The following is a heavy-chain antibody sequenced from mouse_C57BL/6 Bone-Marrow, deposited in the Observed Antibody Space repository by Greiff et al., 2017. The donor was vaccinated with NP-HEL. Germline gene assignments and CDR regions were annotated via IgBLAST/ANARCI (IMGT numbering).Heavy chain of an antibody. V-gene: IGHV5-17*01. CDR3: ARGSGYEFAY. D-gene: IGHD3-2*02. CDR1: GFTFSDYG. J-gene: IGHJ3*01. Sequence: EVKVVESGGGLVKPGGSLQLSCAASGFTFSDYGMHWVRQAPEKGLEWVAYISSGSSTIYYADTVKGRFTISRDNAKNTLFLQMTSLRSEDTAMYYCARGSGYEFAYWGQGTLVTVSA. CDR2: ISSGSSTI.